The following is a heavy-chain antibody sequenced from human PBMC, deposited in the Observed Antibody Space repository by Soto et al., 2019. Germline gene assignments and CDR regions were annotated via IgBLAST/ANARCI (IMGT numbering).Heavy chain of an antibody. D-gene: IGHD2-2*01. CDR2: IIENGVDT. CDR1: GLTFSNYA. V-gene: IGHV3-23*01. CDR3: AKDYCVRTSCYEEGFPDF. Sequence: EVHLLESGGGLVQPGGSLRLSCAASGLTFSNYAMSWFRLAPGKGLEWVSGIIENGVDTYYADSVKGRFTISRDNSKNTLYLQMNGLRVEDTAIYYCAKDYCVRTSCYEEGFPDFRSQGTLVTVSS. J-gene: IGHJ4*02.